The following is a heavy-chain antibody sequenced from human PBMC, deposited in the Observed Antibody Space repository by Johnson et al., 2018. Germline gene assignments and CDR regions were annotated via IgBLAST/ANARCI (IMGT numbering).Heavy chain of an antibody. J-gene: IGHJ3*02. V-gene: IGHV3-21*01. D-gene: IGHD3-22*01. CDR1: GFTFSSYA. CDR3: AGWVSSGYYPTNDAFDI. Sequence: QLVESGGGLVKPGGSLRLSCAASGFTFSSYAMSWVRQAPGKGLEWVSAISGSGGSIYYADSVKGRFTISRDNAKKSLYLQMNSLRAEDTAVYYSAGWVSSGYYPTNDAFDIWGQGTMVTVSS. CDR2: ISGSGGSI.